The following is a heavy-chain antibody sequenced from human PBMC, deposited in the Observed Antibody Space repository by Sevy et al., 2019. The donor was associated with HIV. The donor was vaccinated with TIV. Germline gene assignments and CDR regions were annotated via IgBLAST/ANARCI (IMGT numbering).Heavy chain of an antibody. CDR2: IWYDGSNK. V-gene: IGHV3-33*06. D-gene: IGHD2-15*01. Sequence: GGSLRLSCAASGFTFSNYGMHWVRQAPGKGLEWVAVIWYDGSNKHYADSVKGRFTISRDNSKNTLYLQMNSQRAEETAVYYCAKGACSGGSCYWGGDYYYYYMDVWGKGTTVTVSS. J-gene: IGHJ6*03. CDR3: AKGACSGGSCYWGGDYYYYYMDV. CDR1: GFTFSNYG.